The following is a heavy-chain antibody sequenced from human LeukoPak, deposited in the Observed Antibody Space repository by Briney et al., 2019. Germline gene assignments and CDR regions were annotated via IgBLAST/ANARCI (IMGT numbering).Heavy chain of an antibody. D-gene: IGHD2/OR15-2a*01. CDR3: AKDRVSPGFNLFDP. Sequence: PGGSLRLSCAASGFTFSSYAMSWVRQAPGEGLEWVSAINGRGDNTYYADSVKGRFTISRDNSKSTLFLQMNSLRAEDTAIYYCAKDRVSPGFNLFDPWGQGTLVTVSS. CDR1: GFTFSSYA. CDR2: INGRGDNT. J-gene: IGHJ5*02. V-gene: IGHV3-23*01.